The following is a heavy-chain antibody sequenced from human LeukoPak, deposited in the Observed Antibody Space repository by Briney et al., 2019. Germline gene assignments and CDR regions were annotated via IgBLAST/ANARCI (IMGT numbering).Heavy chain of an antibody. J-gene: IGHJ5*01. CDR3: ARDRNVVGADFDS. V-gene: IGHV3-23*01. Sequence: GGSLRLSCAASGFTFNNYAMSWVRQAPGMGLEWLSYVSGSGGATYYAASVKGRFTSSRDNSKNTVYLHMNSLRPDDTAVYFCARDRNVVGADFDSWGQGTLVTVSS. CDR2: VSGSGGAT. CDR1: GFTFNNYA. D-gene: IGHD4/OR15-4a*01.